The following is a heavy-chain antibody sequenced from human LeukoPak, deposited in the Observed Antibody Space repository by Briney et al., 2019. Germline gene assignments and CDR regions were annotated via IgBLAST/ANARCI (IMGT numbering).Heavy chain of an antibody. V-gene: IGHV4-61*01. Sequence: SETLSLTCSVSGGSVSSSSYYWRWIRQPPGKGLEWIGYIYYSGSTNYNPPLKSRITISQDTSKNQFSLKLSSVTAADTAVYYCARDLLRQLSFDRWGQGTLVTVSS. J-gene: IGHJ5*02. CDR2: IYYSGST. CDR3: ARDLLRQLSFDR. D-gene: IGHD3-3*01. CDR1: GGSVSSSSYY.